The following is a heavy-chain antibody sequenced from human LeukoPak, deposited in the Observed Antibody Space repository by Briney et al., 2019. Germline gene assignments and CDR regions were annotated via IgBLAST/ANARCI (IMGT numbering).Heavy chain of an antibody. D-gene: IGHD4-17*01. J-gene: IGHJ4*02. CDR1: GFTFSGYG. CDR2: IWYDGSNK. Sequence: GGSLRLSCAASGFTFSGYGMHWVRQAPGKGLEWVAVIWYDGSNKYYADSVKGRFTISRDDSKNTLYLQMNSLRAEDTAVHYCARIGVHHYDNFDYWGQGTLVTVSS. V-gene: IGHV3-33*01. CDR3: ARIGVHHYDNFDY.